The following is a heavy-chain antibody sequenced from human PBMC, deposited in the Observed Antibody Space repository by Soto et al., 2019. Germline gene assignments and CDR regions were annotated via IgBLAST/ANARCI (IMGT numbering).Heavy chain of an antibody. CDR3: ARERTYYYGSGINYNWFDP. D-gene: IGHD3-10*01. J-gene: IGHJ5*02. Sequence: GGSLRLSCAASGFTFSSYSMNWVRQAPGKGLEWVSSISSSSSYIYYADSVKDRFTISRDNAKNSRYLQMNSLRAEDTAVYYCARERTYYYGSGINYNWFDPWGQGTLVTVSS. V-gene: IGHV3-21*01. CDR1: GFTFSSYS. CDR2: ISSSSSYI.